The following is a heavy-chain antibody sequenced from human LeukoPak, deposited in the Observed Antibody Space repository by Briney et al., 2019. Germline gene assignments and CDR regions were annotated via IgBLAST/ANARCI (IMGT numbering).Heavy chain of an antibody. V-gene: IGHV3-33*01. J-gene: IGHJ4*02. CDR2: IWYDGSNK. D-gene: IGHD7-27*01. Sequence: GRSLRLSCAASGFTFSSSGMHWVRQAPGKGLEWVAVIWYDGSNKYYADSEKGRFTISRDNSKNTLYLQMNSLRAEDTAVYYCASLTDALIDYWGQGTLVTVSS. CDR1: GFTFSSSG. CDR3: ASLTDALIDY.